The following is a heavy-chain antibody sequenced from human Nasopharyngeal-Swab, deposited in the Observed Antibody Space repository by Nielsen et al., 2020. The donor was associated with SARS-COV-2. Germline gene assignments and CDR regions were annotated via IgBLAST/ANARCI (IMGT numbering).Heavy chain of an antibody. J-gene: IGHJ5*02. CDR1: GYTFTSYD. Sequence: ASVKVSCKASGYTFTSYDINWVRQATGQGLEWMGWMNPNSGNTGYAQKFQGRVTMTRNTSISTAYMVLSSLRSEDTAVYYCWAALEWLPHNWFDPWGQGTLVTVSS. CDR2: MNPNSGNT. V-gene: IGHV1-8*01. CDR3: WAALEWLPHNWFDP. D-gene: IGHD3-3*01.